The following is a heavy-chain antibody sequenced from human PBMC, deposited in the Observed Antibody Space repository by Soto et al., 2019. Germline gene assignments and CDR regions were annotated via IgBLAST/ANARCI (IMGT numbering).Heavy chain of an antibody. CDR2: ISGSGGST. V-gene: IGHV3-23*01. Sequence: VGSLRLSCAASGFTFSSYAMSWVRQAPGMGLEWVSAISGSGGSTYYADSVKGRFTISRDNSKNTLYVQMNSLRAEDTAVYYCAMDSIFGVVIHPPYYYYYMDVWGKGTTVTVSS. J-gene: IGHJ6*03. CDR1: GFTFSSYA. CDR3: AMDSIFGVVIHPPYYYYYMDV. D-gene: IGHD3-3*01.